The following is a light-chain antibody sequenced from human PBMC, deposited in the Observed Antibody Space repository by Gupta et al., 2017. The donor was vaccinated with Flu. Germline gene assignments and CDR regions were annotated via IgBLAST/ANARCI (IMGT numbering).Light chain of an antibody. CDR2: GAS. J-gene: IGKJ2*01. V-gene: IGKV1-39*01. CDR1: QNINKF. Sequence: DIQMTQSPSSLSASVGDRVTITCRASQNINKFLNWYQHKPGKASKLLIYGASTLQSGVPSRFTGSGSGTDFTLPISSLQPEDFADYYCQQSSSHSYTFGQGTKLEIK. CDR3: QQSSSHSYT.